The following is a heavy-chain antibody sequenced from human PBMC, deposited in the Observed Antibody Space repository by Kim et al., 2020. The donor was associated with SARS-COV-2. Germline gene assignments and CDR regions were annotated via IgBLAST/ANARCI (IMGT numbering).Heavy chain of an antibody. Sequence: GGSLRLSCAASGFTFSDHYMDWVRQAPVKGLEWVGRIRNKVNSQTTEYAASVKGRFSISRDDSKNSLYLQMNSLKIEDTAVYYCARVVGALHEDYWGQGALVTVSS. V-gene: IGHV3-72*01. J-gene: IGHJ4*02. CDR1: GFTFSDHY. CDR2: IRNKVNSQTT. CDR3: ARVVGALHEDY. D-gene: IGHD3-10*01.